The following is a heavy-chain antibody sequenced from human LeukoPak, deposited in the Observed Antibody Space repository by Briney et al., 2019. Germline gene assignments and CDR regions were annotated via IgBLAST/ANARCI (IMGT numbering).Heavy chain of an antibody. D-gene: IGHD2-2*02. Sequence: GGSLRLSCAASGFTFSDYYMSWIRQAPGKGLEWVSYISSSGSTIYYADSVKGRFTISRDNAKNTLYLQMNSLRPEDTAVYYCARYRCSSSSCYRAYDYWGQGSLVTVSS. CDR2: ISSSGSTI. V-gene: IGHV3-11*01. CDR3: ARYRCSSSSCYRAYDY. J-gene: IGHJ4*02. CDR1: GFTFSDYY.